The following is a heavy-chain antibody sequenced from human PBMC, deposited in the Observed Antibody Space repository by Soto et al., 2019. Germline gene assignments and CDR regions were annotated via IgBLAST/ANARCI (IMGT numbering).Heavy chain of an antibody. V-gene: IGHV1-3*01. J-gene: IGHJ5*02. CDR2: INAGNGNT. CDR1: GNSFNNW. Sequence: GESLKISCKGLGNSFNNWIGWVRQAPGQRLEWMGWINAGNGNTKYSQKFQGRVTITRDTSASTAYMELSSLRSEDTAVYYCARNDYYDSSGLSWFEPWGQGTLVTVSS. D-gene: IGHD3-22*01. CDR3: ARNDYYDSSGLSWFEP.